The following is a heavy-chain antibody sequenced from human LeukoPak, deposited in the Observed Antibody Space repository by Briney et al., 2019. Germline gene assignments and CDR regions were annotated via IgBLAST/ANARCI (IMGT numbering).Heavy chain of an antibody. V-gene: IGHV4-61*08. CDR3: ARGGIHDY. J-gene: IGHJ4*02. D-gene: IGHD1-14*01. CDR1: GGSISSGDYY. CDR2: IHYSGST. Sequence: SETLSLTCTVSGGSISSGDYYWTWIRQPPGKGLEWIGYIHYSGSTNYNPSLKSRVTISVDTSKNQFSLKLSSVTAADTAVYYCARGGIHDYWGQGTLVTVSS.